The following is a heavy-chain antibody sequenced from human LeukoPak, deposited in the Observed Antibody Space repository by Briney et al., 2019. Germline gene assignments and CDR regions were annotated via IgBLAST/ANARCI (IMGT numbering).Heavy chain of an antibody. J-gene: IGHJ6*04. D-gene: IGHD3-10*02. CDR1: GFTVSSNY. V-gene: IGHV3-66*01. CDR3: AELGITMIGGV. CDR2: IYSGGST. Sequence: GALSLSCAASGFTVSSNYMSWVRQAPGKGLEWVSVIYSGGSTYYADSVKGRFTISRDNAKNSLYLQMNSLRAEDTAVYYCAELGITMIGGVWGKGTTVTISS.